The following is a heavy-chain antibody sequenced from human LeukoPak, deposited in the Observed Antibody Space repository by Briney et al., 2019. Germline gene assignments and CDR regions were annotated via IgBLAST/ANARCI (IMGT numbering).Heavy chain of an antibody. Sequence: GASVKVSCKASGYTFTGYYMHWVRQAPGQGLEWMGGIIPIFGTANYAQKFRGRVTITTDESTSTAYMELSSLRSEDTAVYYCARDSERWEPDYDSSGYYYWGQGTLVTVSS. CDR2: IIPIFGTA. V-gene: IGHV1-69*05. D-gene: IGHD3-22*01. CDR3: ARDSERWEPDYDSSGYYY. J-gene: IGHJ4*02. CDR1: GYTFTGYY.